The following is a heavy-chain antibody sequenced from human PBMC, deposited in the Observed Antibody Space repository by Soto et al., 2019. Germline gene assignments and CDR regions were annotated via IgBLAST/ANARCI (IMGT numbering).Heavy chain of an antibody. Sequence: PSETLSLTCTVSGGSISSSSYYWGWIRQPPGKGLEWIGSIYYSGSTYYNPSLKSRVTISVDTSKNQFSLKLSSVTAADTAVYYCARRRAGSSPFRAFDYWGQGTLVTVSS. CDR2: IYYSGST. CDR3: ARRRAGSSPFRAFDY. J-gene: IGHJ4*02. D-gene: IGHD1-26*01. CDR1: GGSISSSSYY. V-gene: IGHV4-39*01.